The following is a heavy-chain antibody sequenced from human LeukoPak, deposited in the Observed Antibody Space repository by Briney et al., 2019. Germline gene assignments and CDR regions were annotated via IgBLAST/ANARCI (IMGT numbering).Heavy chain of an antibody. D-gene: IGHD3-10*01. V-gene: IGHV4-39*01. CDR2: IYYSGST. CDR3: ARHQDGRGVIISEGDWFDP. CDR1: GVSISSSNSY. J-gene: IGHJ5*02. Sequence: SETLSLTCTVSGVSISSSNSYWGWIRQPPGKGLEWIGSIYYSGSTYYNPSLKSRVTISVDTSKNQFSLKLSSVTAADTAVYYCARHQDGRGVIISEGDWFDPWGQGTLVTVSS.